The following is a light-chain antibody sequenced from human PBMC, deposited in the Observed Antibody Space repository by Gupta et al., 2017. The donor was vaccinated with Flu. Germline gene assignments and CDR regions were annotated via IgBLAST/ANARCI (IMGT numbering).Light chain of an antibody. CDR2: GTS. V-gene: IGKV3-20*01. CDR3: HHYGTSPYT. Sequence: LLAQSPGTLSLSPGERVTLSCRASESVNRNHLAWYQQKPGQAPRLLMYGTSNRAPGIPDRFSGGGSGTDFTLTINRLEPEDSALFYCHHYGTSPYTFGQGTKLEIK. J-gene: IGKJ2*01. CDR1: ESVNRNH.